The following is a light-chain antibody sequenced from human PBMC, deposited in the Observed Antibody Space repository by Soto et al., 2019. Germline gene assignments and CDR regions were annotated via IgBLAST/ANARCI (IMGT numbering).Light chain of an antibody. J-gene: IGLJ1*01. CDR1: RSDVGSYNL. Sequence: QSALTQPASVSGSPGQSITISCTGTRSDVGSYNLVSWYQQHPGKAPKLMIYEVSKRPSGVSNCFSGSKSGNTASLTISGLQAEDEADYYCCSYAGSSTVFGTGTKLTVL. CDR3: CSYAGSSTV. V-gene: IGLV2-23*02. CDR2: EVS.